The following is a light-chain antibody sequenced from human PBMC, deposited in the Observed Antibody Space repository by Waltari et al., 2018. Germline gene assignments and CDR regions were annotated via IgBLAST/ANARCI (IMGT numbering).Light chain of an antibody. Sequence: EIVLTQSPGTLSLSPGERATLSCRASQSVSSSYLAWYQQKPCQAPRLLIYDASSRATGIPDRFSGSGSGTDFTLTISRLEPEDFAVYYCQQYVDSPPMTFGQGTKVEIK. V-gene: IGKV3-20*01. CDR1: QSVSSSY. CDR2: DAS. J-gene: IGKJ1*01. CDR3: QQYVDSPPMT.